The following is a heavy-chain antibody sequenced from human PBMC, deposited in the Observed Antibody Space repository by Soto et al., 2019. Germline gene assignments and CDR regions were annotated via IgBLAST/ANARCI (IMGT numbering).Heavy chain of an antibody. CDR1: GFTFSSYA. Sequence: EVQLLESGGGLVQPGGSLRLSCAASGFTFSSYAMSWVRQAPGKGLEWVPAISGSGGSTYYADSVKGRFTISRDNSKNTPYRQRNSLRAEDTAVYYCAKDRALRFVGVVKPGYYFDYWGQGTLVTVSS. CDR2: ISGSGGST. CDR3: AKDRALRFVGVVKPGYYFDY. J-gene: IGHJ4*02. D-gene: IGHD3-3*01. V-gene: IGHV3-23*01.